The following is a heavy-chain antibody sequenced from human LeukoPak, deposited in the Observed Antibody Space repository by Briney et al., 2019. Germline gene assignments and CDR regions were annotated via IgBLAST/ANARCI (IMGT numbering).Heavy chain of an antibody. CDR2: INHSGST. J-gene: IGHJ2*01. CDR1: GGSFSGYY. CDR3: ARVRGGRDWYFDF. V-gene: IGHV4-34*01. Sequence: SETLSLTCAVYGGSFSGYYWSWIRQPPGKGLEWIGEINHSGSTNYNPSLKSRVTISVDTSKNQFSLKLSSVTAADTAVYYCARVRGGRDWYFDFWDRGTLVTVSS.